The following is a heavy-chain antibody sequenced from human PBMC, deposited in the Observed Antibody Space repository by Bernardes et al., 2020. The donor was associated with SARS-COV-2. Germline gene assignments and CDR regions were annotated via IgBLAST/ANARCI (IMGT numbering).Heavy chain of an antibody. J-gene: IGHJ4*01. CDR3: ARQWTTAAVFDY. D-gene: IGHD2-2*01. Sequence: GESLKISCKGSGYTFTSHWIGWVRQMPGKGLEWMGIIHPADSYTTYSPSFQGQVTISADKSTSTAYLQWSSLKASDSAMYYCARQWTTAAVFDYWGQGTLVSVSS. CDR1: GYTFTSHW. V-gene: IGHV5-51*01. CDR2: IHPADSYT.